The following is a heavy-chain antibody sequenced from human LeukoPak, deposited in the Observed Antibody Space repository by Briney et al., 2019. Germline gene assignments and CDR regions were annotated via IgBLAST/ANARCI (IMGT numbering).Heavy chain of an antibody. V-gene: IGHV4-59*01. Sequence: SETLSLTCTVSGGSISSYYWSWIRQPPGKGLEWIGHIYYSGSTNYNPSLKSRVTISVDTSKNQFSLKMSSVAAEDTAVYYCARGPYSYDSSGAFDIWGQGTMVTVSS. CDR3: ARGPYSYDSSGAFDI. CDR1: GGSISSYY. J-gene: IGHJ3*02. CDR2: IYYSGST. D-gene: IGHD3-22*01.